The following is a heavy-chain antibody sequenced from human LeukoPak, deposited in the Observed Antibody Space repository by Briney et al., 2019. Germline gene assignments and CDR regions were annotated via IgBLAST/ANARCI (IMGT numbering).Heavy chain of an antibody. CDR2: IYYSGST. V-gene: IGHV4-61*05. CDR1: GGSIRTNTYY. J-gene: IGHJ6*02. CDR3: ARGPRYYDILTGYGYYYGMDV. Sequence: SETLSLTCTVSGGSIRTNTYYWGWVRQPPGKGLEWIGYIYYSGSTNYNPSLKSRVTISVDTSKNQFSLKLSSVTAADTAVYYCARGPRYYDILTGYGYYYGMDVWGQGTTVTVSS. D-gene: IGHD3-9*01.